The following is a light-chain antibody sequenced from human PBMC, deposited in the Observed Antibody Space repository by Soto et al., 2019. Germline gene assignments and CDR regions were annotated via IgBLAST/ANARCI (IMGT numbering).Light chain of an antibody. CDR3: GTWDFSLSAVV. V-gene: IGLV1-51*01. CDR1: NSNIGNNY. CDR2: DNN. J-gene: IGLJ2*01. Sequence: QSVLTQPPSVSAAPGQKFTISCSGTNSNIGNNYVSWYQVVPGTAPKLLIYDNNKRPSGLPDRFSGSKSGTSATLGITGLQTGDEADYYCGTWDFSLSAVVFGGGTKLTVL.